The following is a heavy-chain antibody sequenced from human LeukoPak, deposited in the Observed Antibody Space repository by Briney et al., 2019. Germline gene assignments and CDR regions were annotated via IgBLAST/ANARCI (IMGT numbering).Heavy chain of an antibody. CDR2: ITAYNDNT. D-gene: IGHD3-10*01. CDR1: GYTFTSYG. J-gene: IGHJ4*02. Sequence: ASVKVSCKASGYTFTSYGISWVRQAPGQGLEWMGWITAYNDNTNYAQKLQGRVTMTTDTSTSTAYMELRSLRSDDTAVYYCARALLWFGEPSHIDYWGQGTLVSASS. CDR3: ARALLWFGEPSHIDY. V-gene: IGHV1-18*01.